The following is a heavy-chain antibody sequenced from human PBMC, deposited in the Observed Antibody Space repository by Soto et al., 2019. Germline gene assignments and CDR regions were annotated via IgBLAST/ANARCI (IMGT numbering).Heavy chain of an antibody. CDR3: ARQQRYYYYMDV. J-gene: IGHJ6*03. V-gene: IGHV4-39*01. CDR1: GGSISSSSYY. Sequence: SETLSLTCTVPGGSISSSSYYWGWIRQPPGKGLEWIGSIYYSGSTHYNPSLKSRVTISVDTSKNQFSLKLSSVTAADTAVYYCARQQRYYYYMDVWGKGTTVTVSS. D-gene: IGHD6-25*01. CDR2: IYYSGST.